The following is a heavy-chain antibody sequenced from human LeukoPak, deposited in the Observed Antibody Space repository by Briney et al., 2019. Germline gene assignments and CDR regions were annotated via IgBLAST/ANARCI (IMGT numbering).Heavy chain of an antibody. V-gene: IGHV3-13*01. CDR1: GFTLGGHD. D-gene: IGHD5-18*01. Sequence: PGGSLRLSYTASGFTLGGHDMHWVRQTTREGLERVAAVSSGHHAFYGGSVKGRFTVSREDGKNSLYLQMNSLRAGDTAVYYCVREARGYHYTYFDYWGQGSLVTVSS. CDR3: VREARGYHYTYFDY. J-gene: IGHJ4*02. CDR2: VSSGHHA.